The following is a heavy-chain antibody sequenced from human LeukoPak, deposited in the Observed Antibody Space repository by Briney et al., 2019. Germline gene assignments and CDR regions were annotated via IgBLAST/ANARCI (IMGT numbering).Heavy chain of an antibody. Sequence: PGGSLRLSCAASGFTFSNAWMTWVRQAPGKGLEWVSYISSRSTIIYYAESVKGRFSIPRDKAKDLVFLQMNSLRADDTAVYYCARGEDVVGTVNLLDSWGQGTLVTDSS. CDR1: GFTFSNAW. D-gene: IGHD2-21*02. J-gene: IGHJ4*02. CDR2: ISSRSTII. CDR3: ARGEDVVGTVNLLDS. V-gene: IGHV3-48*01.